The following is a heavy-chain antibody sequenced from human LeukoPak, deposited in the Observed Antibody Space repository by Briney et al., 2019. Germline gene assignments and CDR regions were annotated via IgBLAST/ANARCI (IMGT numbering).Heavy chain of an antibody. J-gene: IGHJ4*02. CDR3: ARRAVVPAAVSYFDN. V-gene: IGHV4-39*01. Sequence: SETLSLTCAVSRGSITNSSCYWGWIRQPPGKGLEWIGGIYYTGTTYYSPSLNSRITISMDTSKKQFSLRLASVTAADTAVYYCARRAVVPAAVSYFDNWGQGTLDTVSS. D-gene: IGHD2-2*01. CDR1: RGSITNSSCY. CDR2: IYYTGTT.